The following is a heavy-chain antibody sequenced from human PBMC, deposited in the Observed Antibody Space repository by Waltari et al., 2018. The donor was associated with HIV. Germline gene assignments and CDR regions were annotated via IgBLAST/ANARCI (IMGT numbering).Heavy chain of an antibody. Sequence: QVQLQQSGPGLVKPSQTLSLTCSISGGSVSSNSAAWNWIRQSPSRGLEWLGRTYYRSKWYNDYAISVRSRITINPDISKNQFSLQLNSGTPEDTAVYYCARDQGYSYGDYYYYYMDVWGTGTTVTVSS. CDR1: GGSVSSNSAA. CDR3: ARDQGYSYGDYYYYYMDV. J-gene: IGHJ6*03. CDR2: TYYRSKWYN. V-gene: IGHV6-1*01. D-gene: IGHD5-18*01.